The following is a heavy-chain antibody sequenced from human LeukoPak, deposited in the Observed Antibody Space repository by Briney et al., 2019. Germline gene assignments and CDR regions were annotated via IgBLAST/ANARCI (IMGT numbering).Heavy chain of an antibody. J-gene: IGHJ4*02. D-gene: IGHD3-22*01. Sequence: GGSLRLSCVGSGFTFTSYWMTWVRQAPGKGLEWVANMNPDGSEKHYVDSVKDRFTISRDNAKNSLFLQMNSLRAEDTAVYFCARVRSFFYDDSGYYYPKYYFDYWGQGALVTVSS. CDR1: GFTFTSYW. CDR2: MNPDGSEK. V-gene: IGHV3-7*01. CDR3: ARVRSFFYDDSGYYYPKYYFDY.